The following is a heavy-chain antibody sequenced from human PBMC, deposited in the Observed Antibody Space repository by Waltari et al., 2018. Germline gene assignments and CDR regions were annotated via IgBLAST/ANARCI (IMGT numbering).Heavy chain of an antibody. V-gene: IGHV3-49*04. J-gene: IGHJ4*02. CDR2: IRSKAYGGTT. D-gene: IGHD1-7*01. CDR1: GFPFGDEA. CDR3: TRGLLTGTTGY. Sequence: EVQLVESGGGLVQPGRALRLYCTASGFPFGDEALGWVRQAPGKGLEWVGFIRSKAYGGTTEYAASVKGRCTISRDDSKSIAYLQMNSLKTEDTAVYYCTRGLLTGTTGYWGQGTLVTVSS.